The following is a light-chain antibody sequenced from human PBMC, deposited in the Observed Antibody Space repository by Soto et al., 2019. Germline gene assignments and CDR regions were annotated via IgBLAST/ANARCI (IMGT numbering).Light chain of an antibody. Sequence: ALTQPASVSGSPGQSITISCTGTSSDVGGYNRVSWFQQHPGKAPKLIIYDVGSRPSGVSNRFSGSRSGNTASSLTISGLQAEDEADYYCGSYTSGRTYVFGTGTKVTVL. CDR2: DVG. CDR3: GSYTSGRTYV. CDR1: SSDVGGYNR. J-gene: IGLJ1*01. V-gene: IGLV2-14*01.